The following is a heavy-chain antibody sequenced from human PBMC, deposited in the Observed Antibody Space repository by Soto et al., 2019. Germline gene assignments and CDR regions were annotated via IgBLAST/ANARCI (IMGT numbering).Heavy chain of an antibody. V-gene: IGHV1-18*01. CDR2: ISAYNGNT. D-gene: IGHD2-8*02. CDR3: ARDKSGAVTSPGDY. J-gene: IGHJ4*02. CDR1: GYTFTGYG. Sequence: QVQLVQSGGEVKKPGASVKVSCKASGYTFTGYGVSWVRQAPGQGLEWRGWISAYNGNTDYAQKLQGRVTMTTDTSTSTAYMELTSLRSDDTAVYYCARDKSGAVTSPGDYWGQGTLVTVSS.